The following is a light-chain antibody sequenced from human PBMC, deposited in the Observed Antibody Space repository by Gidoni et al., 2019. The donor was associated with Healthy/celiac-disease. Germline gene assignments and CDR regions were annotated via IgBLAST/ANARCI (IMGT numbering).Light chain of an antibody. Sequence: DIQLTQSPSSLSASVGDRVTITCRASQGISNYLAWYQQKPGKVPKLLIYAASTLQSGVPSRFSGSGSGTDFTLTISSLQPEDVATYYCQKYNSAPDTFXPXTKVDIK. CDR3: QKYNSAPDT. J-gene: IGKJ3*01. V-gene: IGKV1-27*01. CDR2: AAS. CDR1: QGISNY.